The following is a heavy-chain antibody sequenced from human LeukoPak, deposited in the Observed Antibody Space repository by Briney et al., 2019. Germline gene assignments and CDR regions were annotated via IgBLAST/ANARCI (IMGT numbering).Heavy chain of an antibody. CDR3: ARAPDLGYCSSTSCYELLI. Sequence: GASVKVSCKASGYTFTSYDINWVRQATGQGLEWTGWMNPNSGNTGYAQKFQGRVTMTRNTSISTAYMELSSLRSEDTAVYYCARAPDLGYCSSTSCYELLIWGQGTLVTVSS. D-gene: IGHD2-2*01. J-gene: IGHJ4*02. V-gene: IGHV1-8*01. CDR1: GYTFTSYD. CDR2: MNPNSGNT.